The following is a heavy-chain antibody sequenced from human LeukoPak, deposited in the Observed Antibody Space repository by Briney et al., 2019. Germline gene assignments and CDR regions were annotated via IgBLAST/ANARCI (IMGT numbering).Heavy chain of an antibody. CDR2: ISYDGSNK. Sequence: GRSLRLSCAASGFTFSSYAMHWVRQAPGKGLEWVAVISYDGSNKYYADSVKGRFTISRDNSKNTLYLQMNSLRAEDTAVYYCAKNSPYDSSGYYYSGPQGWGQGTLVTVSS. D-gene: IGHD3-22*01. CDR3: AKNSPYDSSGYYYSGPQG. J-gene: IGHJ4*02. CDR1: GFTFSSYA. V-gene: IGHV3-30-3*02.